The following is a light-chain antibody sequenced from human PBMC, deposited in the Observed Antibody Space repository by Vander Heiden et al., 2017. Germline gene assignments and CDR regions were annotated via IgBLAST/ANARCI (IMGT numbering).Light chain of an antibody. CDR1: QSINSY. Sequence: TQSLPTLSVSAGDRATLSCRASQSINSYLAWYQQRRGQAPRLLIYGASTRATGIPASFSGSGSGTEFTLTISSLQSEDIAVYYCLKYNDGPLTCGGGTKVEIK. V-gene: IGKV3-15*01. CDR2: GAS. CDR3: LKYNDGPLT. J-gene: IGKJ4*01.